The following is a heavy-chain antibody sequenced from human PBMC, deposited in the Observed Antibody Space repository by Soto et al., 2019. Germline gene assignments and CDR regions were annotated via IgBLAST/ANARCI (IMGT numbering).Heavy chain of an antibody. J-gene: IGHJ4*02. CDR3: AMDDLAVVQDLTQT. V-gene: IGHV3-21*01. Sequence: GGSLRLSCAASGFTFSSYSMNWVRQAPGKGLEWVSSISSSSSYIYYADSVKGRLTISRDNAKNSLYLQMNSLRAEDTAVYYCAMDDLAVVQDLTQTWAQGTLVTVSA. D-gene: IGHD2-2*01. CDR1: GFTFSSYS. CDR2: ISSSSSYI.